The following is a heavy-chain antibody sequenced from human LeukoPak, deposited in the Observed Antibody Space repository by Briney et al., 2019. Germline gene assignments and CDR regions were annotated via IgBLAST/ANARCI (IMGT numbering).Heavy chain of an antibody. V-gene: IGHV4-59*01. CDR1: GGSISSYY. CDR2: IYYSGST. J-gene: IGHJ4*02. Sequence: SETLSLTCTVSGGSISSYYWSWIRQPPGKGLEWIGYIYYSGSTNYNPSLKSRVTISVDTSKNQFSLKLSSVTAADTAVYYCARSRYSSSWGVDYWGQGTLVTVSS. CDR3: ARSRYSSSWGVDY. D-gene: IGHD6-13*01.